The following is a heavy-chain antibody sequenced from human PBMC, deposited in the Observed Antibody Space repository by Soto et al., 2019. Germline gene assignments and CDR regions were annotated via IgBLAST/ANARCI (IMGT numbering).Heavy chain of an antibody. CDR3: AKDVVVPDCSGGSCYPTYYYYGMDV. V-gene: IGHV4-59*01. CDR1: GGSISSYY. D-gene: IGHD2-15*01. J-gene: IGHJ6*02. CDR2: IYYSGST. Sequence: SETLSLTCTVSGGSISSYYWSWIRQPPGKGLEWIGYIYYSGSTNYNPSLKSRVTISVDTSKNQFSLKLSSVTAEDTAVYYCAKDVVVPDCSGGSCYPTYYYYGMDVWGQGTTVTVSS.